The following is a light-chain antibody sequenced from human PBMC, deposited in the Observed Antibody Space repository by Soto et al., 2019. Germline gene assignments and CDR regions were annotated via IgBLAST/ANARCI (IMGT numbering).Light chain of an antibody. Sequence: VLTQSPATLFLSPGERATLSCRASQTVSRYLSWYQQNLGQAPRLIIYYASNRATGIPARFSGSGSGTDYTLTISSLEPEEFAGYYCHQRSTWPLFTFGVETKVEI. CDR2: YAS. J-gene: IGKJ4*01. CDR1: QTVSRY. V-gene: IGKV3-11*01. CDR3: HQRSTWPLFT.